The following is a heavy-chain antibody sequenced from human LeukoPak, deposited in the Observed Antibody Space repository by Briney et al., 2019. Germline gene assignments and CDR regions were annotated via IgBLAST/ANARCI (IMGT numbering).Heavy chain of an antibody. CDR1: GYSISSGYY. CDR2: INHSGST. D-gene: IGHD1-1*01. J-gene: IGHJ4*02. CDR3: ARGRVGRGYSANVDY. V-gene: IGHV4-34*01. Sequence: PSETLSLTCAVSGYSISSGYYWSWIRQPPGKGLEWIGEINHSGSTNYNPSLKSRVTISVDTSKNQFSLKLSSVTAADTAVYYCARGRVGRGYSANVDYWGQGTLVTVSS.